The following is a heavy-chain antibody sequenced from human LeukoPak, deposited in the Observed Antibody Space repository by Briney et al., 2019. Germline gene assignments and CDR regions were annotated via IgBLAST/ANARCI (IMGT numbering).Heavy chain of an antibody. CDR3: ARVDTAMPEDY. CDR1: GGTFSSYA. V-gene: IGHV1-69*04. Sequence: SVKVSCQASGGTFSSYAISWVRQAPGQGLEWMGRIIPIFGIANYAQKFQGRVTITADKSTSTAYMELSSLRSEDTAVYYCARVDTAMPEDYWGQGTLVTVSS. D-gene: IGHD5-18*01. CDR2: IIPIFGIA. J-gene: IGHJ4*02.